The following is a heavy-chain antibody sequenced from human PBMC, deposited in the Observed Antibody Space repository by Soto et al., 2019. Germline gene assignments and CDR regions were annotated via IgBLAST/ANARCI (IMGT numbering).Heavy chain of an antibody. CDR3: ARRRYCSGGSCYFGYFQH. CDR1: GSRFPGSS. CDR2: INHSGST. Sequence: SVTLSLTGAGNGSRFPGSSWNRIRQPPGQGLEWIGEINHSGSTNYNPSLKSRVTISVDTSKNQFSLKLSSVTAADTAVYYCARRRYCSGGSCYFGYFQHWGQGTLVTVS. J-gene: IGHJ1*01. V-gene: IGHV4-34*01. D-gene: IGHD2-15*01.